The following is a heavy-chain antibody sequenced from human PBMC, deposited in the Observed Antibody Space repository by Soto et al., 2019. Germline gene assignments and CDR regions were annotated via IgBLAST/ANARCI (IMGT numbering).Heavy chain of an antibody. D-gene: IGHD6-19*01. CDR3: ASAPVPAIAVAENGFEP. J-gene: IGHJ5*02. CDR2: IIPIFGTA. CDR1: GRTFSSYA. Sequence: SVKVSCKASGRTFSSYAISWVRQAPGQGLEWMGGIIPIFGTANYAQKFQGRVTITADESTSTAYMELSSLRSEDTAVYYCASAPVPAIAVAENGFEPWRQVTVF. V-gene: IGHV1-69*13.